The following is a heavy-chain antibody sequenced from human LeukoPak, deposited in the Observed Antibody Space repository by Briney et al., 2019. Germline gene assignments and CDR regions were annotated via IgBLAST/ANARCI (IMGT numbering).Heavy chain of an antibody. D-gene: IGHD6-19*01. J-gene: IGHJ4*02. CDR3: AKDLDRVAVADYFDY. CDR1: GGTFSSYA. Sequence: SVKVSCKASGGTFSSYAISWVRQAPGQGLEWMGGIIPIFGTANYAQKFQGRVTIAADESTSTAYMELNSLRAEDTAVYYCAKDLDRVAVADYFDYWGQGTLVTVSS. CDR2: IIPIFGTA. V-gene: IGHV1-69*01.